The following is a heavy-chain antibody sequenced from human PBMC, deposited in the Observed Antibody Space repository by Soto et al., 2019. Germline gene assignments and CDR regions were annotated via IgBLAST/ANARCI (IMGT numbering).Heavy chain of an antibody. CDR2: IWYDGGNK. J-gene: IGHJ4*02. CDR1: GFTFSSYG. V-gene: IGHV3-33*01. Sequence: QVQLVESGGGVVQPGKSLRLSCAASGFTFSSYGMNWVRQAPGKGLEWVAVIWYDGGNKYYADSVKGRFNIARAQSNNTVYLQMNRLRVEDTAVYYCARDALVGATKGGSSCFDYWGQGTLVTVSS. D-gene: IGHD1-26*01. CDR3: ARDALVGATKGGSSCFDY.